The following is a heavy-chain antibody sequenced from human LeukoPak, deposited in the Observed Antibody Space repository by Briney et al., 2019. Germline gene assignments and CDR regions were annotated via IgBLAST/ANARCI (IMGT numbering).Heavy chain of an antibody. CDR1: GFTFSSYA. V-gene: IGHV3-23*01. D-gene: IGHD2-2*01. Sequence: GGSLRLSCAASGFTFSSYAMSWVRQAPGKGLEWVSAISGSGGSTYYADSVKGRLTISRDNSKNTLYLQMNSLRAEDTAVYYCASDIVVVPAATNLFDPWGQGTLVTVSS. J-gene: IGHJ5*02. CDR3: ASDIVVVPAATNLFDP. CDR2: ISGSGGST.